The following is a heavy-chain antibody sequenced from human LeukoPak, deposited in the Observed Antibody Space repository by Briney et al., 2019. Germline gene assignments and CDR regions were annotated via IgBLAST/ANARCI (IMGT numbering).Heavy chain of an antibody. CDR2: IRYDGSNE. V-gene: IGHV3-30*02. D-gene: IGHD5-24*01. Sequence: GGSLRLSCAASGFTFSSYGMHWVRQAPGKGLEWVAFIRYDGSNEYYADSVKGRFTISRDNSKNTLYLQMNSLRAEDTAVYYCAKAGTRSGGYNFDFDYWGQGTLVTVSS. J-gene: IGHJ4*02. CDR1: GFTFSSYG. CDR3: AKAGTRSGGYNFDFDY.